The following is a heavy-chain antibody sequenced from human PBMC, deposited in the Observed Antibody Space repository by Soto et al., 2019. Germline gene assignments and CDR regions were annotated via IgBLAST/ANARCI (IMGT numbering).Heavy chain of an antibody. V-gene: IGHV3-33*01. D-gene: IGHD5-12*01. CDR3: ARGRNRWIRFGGAFDI. Sequence: QVQLVESGGGVVQPGRSLRLSCAASGFTFSSYGMHWVRQAPGKGLEWVAVIWYDGSNKYYADSVKGRFTISRDNSKNTLYLQMNRLRAEDTAVYYCARGRNRWIRFGGAFDIWGQGTMVTVSS. CDR1: GFTFSSYG. J-gene: IGHJ3*02. CDR2: IWYDGSNK.